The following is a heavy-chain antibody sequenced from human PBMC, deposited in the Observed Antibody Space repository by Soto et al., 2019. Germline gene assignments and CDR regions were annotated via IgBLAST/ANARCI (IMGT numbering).Heavy chain of an antibody. J-gene: IGHJ5*02. CDR1: GGTFSSYA. Sequence: SVKVSCKASGGTFSSYAISWVRQAPGQGLEWMGGIIPIFGTANYAQKFQGRVTITADKSTSTAYMELSSLRSEDTAVYYCARAQGAATYYYDSSAPNWFDPWGQGTLVTVSS. CDR2: IIPIFGTA. CDR3: ARAQGAATYYYDSSAPNWFDP. D-gene: IGHD3-22*01. V-gene: IGHV1-69*06.